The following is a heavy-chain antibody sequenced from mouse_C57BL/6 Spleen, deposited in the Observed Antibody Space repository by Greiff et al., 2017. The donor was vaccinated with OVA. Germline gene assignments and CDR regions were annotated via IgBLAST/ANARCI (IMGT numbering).Heavy chain of an antibody. CDR1: GYTFTSYW. V-gene: IGHV1-50*01. J-gene: IGHJ3*01. CDR2: IDPSDSYT. Sequence: QVQLKQPGAELVKPGASVKLSCKASGYTFTSYWMQWVKQRPGQGLEWIGEIDPSDSYTNYNQKFKGKATLTVDTSSSTAYMQLSSLTSEDSAVYYCARSRGNGDFAYWGQGTLVTVSA. D-gene: IGHD2-1*01. CDR3: ARSRGNGDFAY.